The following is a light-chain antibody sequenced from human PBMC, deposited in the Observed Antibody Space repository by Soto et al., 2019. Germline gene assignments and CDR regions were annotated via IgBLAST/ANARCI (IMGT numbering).Light chain of an antibody. J-gene: IGLJ1*01. V-gene: IGLV2-14*01. Sequence: QSALTQPASVSGSPGQSITISCTGTSSDVGGYNYVSWYQQHPDKAPKLMIYEVNYRPSGVSNRFSGSKSGNTASLTISGLQAEDEADYYCSSYTSSSTLFVFGTGTKLTVL. CDR2: EVN. CDR1: SSDVGGYNY. CDR3: SSYTSSSTLFV.